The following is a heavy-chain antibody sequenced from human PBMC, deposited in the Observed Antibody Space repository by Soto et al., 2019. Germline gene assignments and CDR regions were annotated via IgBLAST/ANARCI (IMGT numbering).Heavy chain of an antibody. CDR1: GGSISSYY. CDR3: ARVPSIAAPPPYNWFDP. Sequence: SETLSHTCPVSGGSISSYYWSWIRPPPGKGLEWIGYIYYSGSTNYNPSLKSRVTISVDTSKNQFSLKLSSVTAADTAVYYCARVPSIAAPPPYNWFDPWGQGTLVTVPQ. J-gene: IGHJ5*02. CDR2: IYYSGST. V-gene: IGHV4-59*01. D-gene: IGHD6-6*01.